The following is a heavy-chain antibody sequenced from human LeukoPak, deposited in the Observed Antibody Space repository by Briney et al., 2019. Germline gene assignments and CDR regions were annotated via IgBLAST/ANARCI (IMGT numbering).Heavy chain of an antibody. J-gene: IGHJ4*02. CDR2: IYYSGST. D-gene: IGHD1-26*01. CDR3: ARGVIVGATRKMVDY. Sequence: SETLSLTCTVSGGSISSGDYYWSWIRQPPGQGLEWIGYIYYSGSTYYNPSLKSRVTISVDTSKNQFSLKLSSVTAADTAVYYCARGVIVGATRKMVDYWGQGTLVTVSS. V-gene: IGHV4-30-4*01. CDR1: GGSISSGDYY.